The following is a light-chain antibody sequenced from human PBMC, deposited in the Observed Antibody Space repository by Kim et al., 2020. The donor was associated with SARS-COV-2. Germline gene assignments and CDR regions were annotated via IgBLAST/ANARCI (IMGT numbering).Light chain of an antibody. CDR3: QQYNAWPRT. Sequence: EIVLTQSPVTLSVSAGERGTLSCRASQGLSGNLAWYQQKPGQAPRLLIYGASTRATGVPARFSGSGSGREFTLTINSLQSEDLAVYYCQQYNAWPRTFGQGTKVEIK. CDR1: QGLSGN. J-gene: IGKJ1*01. V-gene: IGKV3-15*01. CDR2: GAS.